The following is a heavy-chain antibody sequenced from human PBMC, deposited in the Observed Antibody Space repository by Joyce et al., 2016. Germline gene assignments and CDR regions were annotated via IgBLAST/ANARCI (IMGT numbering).Heavy chain of an antibody. V-gene: IGHV3-53*01. Sequence: EVRLLESGGGVIQPGGSMRLSCVASGFTVRGNYMSWVRQAPGKGLEWISVIDSADSTSYADSVKGRFTVSRDNSKNTIHLQMNNLRAEDTAVYYCARDRFGGDFYYFYYMDVWGKGTTVTVSS. CDR3: ARDRFGGDFYYFYYMDV. CDR1: GFTVRGNY. J-gene: IGHJ6*03. D-gene: IGHD3-10*01. CDR2: IDSADST.